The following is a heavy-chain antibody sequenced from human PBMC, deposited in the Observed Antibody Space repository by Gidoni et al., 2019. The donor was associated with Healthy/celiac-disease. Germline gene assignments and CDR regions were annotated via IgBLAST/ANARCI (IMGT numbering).Heavy chain of an antibody. D-gene: IGHD6-6*01. V-gene: IGHV3-11*01. Sequence: QVQLVESGGGLVKPGGSLRLSCAASGFTFRDYYSSCIRQAPGKGLGWVSYIRSSGSTIYYADAVKGRFTISRDNAKNSRYLQMTSQRAEDTAVYYCARSRAARPPTPTDYWGQGTLVTVSS. CDR3: ARSRAARPPTPTDY. CDR2: IRSSGSTI. CDR1: GFTFRDYY. J-gene: IGHJ4*02.